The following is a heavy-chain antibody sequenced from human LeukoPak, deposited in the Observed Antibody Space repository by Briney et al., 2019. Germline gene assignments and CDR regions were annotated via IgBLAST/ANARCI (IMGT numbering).Heavy chain of an antibody. CDR1: GYTFTGYY. V-gene: IGHV1-2*02. Sequence: ASVKVFCKASGYTFTGYYMHWVRQAPGQGLEWMGWINPNSGGTNYAQKFQGRVTMTRDTSISTAYMELSRLRSDDTAVYYCARDYYDSSGYSNWFDPWGQGTLVTVSS. D-gene: IGHD3-22*01. CDR2: INPNSGGT. CDR3: ARDYYDSSGYSNWFDP. J-gene: IGHJ5*02.